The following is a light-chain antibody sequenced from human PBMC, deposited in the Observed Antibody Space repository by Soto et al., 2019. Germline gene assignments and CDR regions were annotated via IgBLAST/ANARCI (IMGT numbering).Light chain of an antibody. CDR2: GAS. CDR3: QQYGSSPWT. Sequence: EIVLTQSPGTLSLSPGERATLSCRASQSVSSSYLAWYQQKPGQAPRLFIYGASNRATGIPHRFLGSGSGTDFTLTIVSLEPEDFAVYYCQQYGSSPWTFGQGTKVEIK. CDR1: QSVSSSY. J-gene: IGKJ1*01. V-gene: IGKV3-20*01.